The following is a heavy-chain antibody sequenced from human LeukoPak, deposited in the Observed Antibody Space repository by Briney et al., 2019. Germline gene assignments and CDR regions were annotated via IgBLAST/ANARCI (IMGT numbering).Heavy chain of an antibody. Sequence: SQTLSLTCTVPGGSISSGGYYWSWLRQHPGKGLEWIGYIYYSGSTYYNPSLKSRVTISVDTSKNQFSLKLSSVTAADTAVYYCARDSASNWFDPWGQGTLVTVSS. CDR1: GGSISSGGYY. CDR3: ARDSASNWFDP. CDR2: IYYSGST. J-gene: IGHJ5*02. V-gene: IGHV4-31*03.